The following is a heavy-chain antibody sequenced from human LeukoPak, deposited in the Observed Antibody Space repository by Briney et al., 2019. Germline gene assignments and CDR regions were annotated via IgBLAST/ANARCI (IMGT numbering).Heavy chain of an antibody. D-gene: IGHD3-16*01. CDR2: IYPHDSDT. Sequence: GESLKISCKGSGYRFTSYWIAWVRQMPGKGLEWMGIIYPHDSDTRYSPSFQGQVTISADKSISTAYLQWCSLKASDTAMYYCAYGGEGSLYWFDPWGQGTLVTVSS. CDR1: GYRFTSYW. CDR3: AYGGEGSLYWFDP. V-gene: IGHV5-51*01. J-gene: IGHJ5*02.